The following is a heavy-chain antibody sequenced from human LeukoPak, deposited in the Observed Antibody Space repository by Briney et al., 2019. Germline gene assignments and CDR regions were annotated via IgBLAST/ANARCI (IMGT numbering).Heavy chain of an antibody. V-gene: IGHV3-48*03. J-gene: IGHJ6*03. CDR2: ISSSGSTI. Sequence: GGSLRLSCAASGFTFSSYGMNWVRQAPGKGLEWVSYISSSGSTIYYADSVKGRFTISRDNAKNSLYLQMNSLRAEDTAVYYCARGGIAAAGIYYYYMDVWGKGTTVTISS. CDR3: ARGGIAAAGIYYYYMDV. D-gene: IGHD6-13*01. CDR1: GFTFSSYG.